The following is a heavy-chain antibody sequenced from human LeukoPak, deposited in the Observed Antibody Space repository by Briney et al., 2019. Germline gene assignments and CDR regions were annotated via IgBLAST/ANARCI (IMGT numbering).Heavy chain of an antibody. CDR3: AKDRVSSNPYYFDY. D-gene: IGHD4-11*01. Sequence: GGSLRLSCAASGFTFSSYGMHWVRQAPGKGLEWVAFIRYDGSNKYYADSVKGRFTISRDNSKSTLLLPMNSLNAEDTAVYYCAKDRVSSNPYYFDYWGQGTLVTVSS. CDR2: IRYDGSNK. J-gene: IGHJ4*02. CDR1: GFTFSSYG. V-gene: IGHV3-30*02.